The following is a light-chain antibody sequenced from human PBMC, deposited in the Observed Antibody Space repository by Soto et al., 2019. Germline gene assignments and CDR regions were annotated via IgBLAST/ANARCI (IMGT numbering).Light chain of an antibody. J-gene: IGLJ3*02. Sequence: NFMLTQPHSVSESPGKTVTISCTRSSGNIASKYVQWYQQRPGSAPATVIYEDNQRLSGVPDRFSGSIYSSSTTASLTISGLTAEDEADYYWYSFYSNHHWVFGGGNKLTVL. V-gene: IGLV6-57*04. CDR3: YSFYSNHHWV. CDR1: SGNIASKY. CDR2: EDN.